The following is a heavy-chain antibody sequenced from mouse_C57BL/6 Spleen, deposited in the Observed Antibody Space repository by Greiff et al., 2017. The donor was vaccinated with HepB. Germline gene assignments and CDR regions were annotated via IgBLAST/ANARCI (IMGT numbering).Heavy chain of an antibody. V-gene: IGHV1-26*01. Sequence: VQLKQSGPELVKPGASVKISCKASGYTFTDYYMNWVKQSHGKSLEWIGDINPNNGGTSYNQKFKGKATLTVDKSSSTAYMELRSLTSEDSAVYYCARSGYYGSSYVGYWGQGTTLTVSS. CDR2: INPNNGGT. CDR3: ARSGYYGSSYVGY. D-gene: IGHD1-1*01. J-gene: IGHJ2*01. CDR1: GYTFTDYY.